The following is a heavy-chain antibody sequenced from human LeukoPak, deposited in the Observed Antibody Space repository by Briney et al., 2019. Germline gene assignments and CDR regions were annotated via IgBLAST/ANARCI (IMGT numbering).Heavy chain of an antibody. V-gene: IGHV4-59*12. D-gene: IGHD3-9*01. CDR3: ARGYYDILTGYSPPYYYYGMDV. J-gene: IGHJ6*02. CDR2: IYYSGST. Sequence: SETLSLTCTVSGGSISSYYWSWIRQPPGKGLEWIGYIYYSGSTNYNPSLKSRVTISVDTSKNQFSLKLSSVTAADTAVYYCARGYYDILTGYSPPYYYYGMDVWGQGTTVTVSS. CDR1: GGSISSYY.